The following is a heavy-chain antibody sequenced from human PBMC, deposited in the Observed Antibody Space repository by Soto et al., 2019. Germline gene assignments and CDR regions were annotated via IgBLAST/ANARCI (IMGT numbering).Heavy chain of an antibody. V-gene: IGHV3-73*01. D-gene: IGHD6-13*01. Sequence: GSLSLSCAASGLSFSDSGIHWVRQASGKGLEWVGRIRTKSNHYATAYAASVKGRFTISRDDSRNTAYLQMNSLETEDTAVYYCTRLHFIVEPGINYWGQGTLVTVSS. J-gene: IGHJ4*02. CDR1: GLSFSDSG. CDR3: TRLHFIVEPGINY. CDR2: IRTKSNHYAT.